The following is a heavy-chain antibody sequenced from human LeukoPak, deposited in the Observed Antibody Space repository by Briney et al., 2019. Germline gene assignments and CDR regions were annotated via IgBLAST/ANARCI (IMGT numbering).Heavy chain of an antibody. Sequence: ASVKVSCKASGYTFTGYYMHWVRQAPGQGLEWMGWINPNSGGTNYAQKFQGRVTMTRDTSISTAYMELSSLRSEDTAVYYCARSGSSLPYYYYYYMDVWGKGTTVTVSS. V-gene: IGHV1-2*02. CDR3: ARSGSSLPYYYYYYMDV. CDR1: GYTFTGYY. J-gene: IGHJ6*03. D-gene: IGHD2-2*01. CDR2: INPNSGGT.